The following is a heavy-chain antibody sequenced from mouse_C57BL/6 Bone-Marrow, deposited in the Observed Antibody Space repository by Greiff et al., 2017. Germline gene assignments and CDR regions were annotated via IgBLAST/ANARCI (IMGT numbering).Heavy chain of an antibody. D-gene: IGHD2-1*01. CDR1: GYTFTDYY. Sequence: VQLQQSGPELVKPGASVKISCKASGYTFTDYYMNWVKQSHGKSLEWIGDINPNNGGTSYNQKFKGKATLTVDKSSSTAYMELRSLTSEDSAVYECARGRGNWFAYWGQGTLVTVSA. CDR2: INPNNGGT. V-gene: IGHV1-26*01. J-gene: IGHJ3*01. CDR3: ARGRGNWFAY.